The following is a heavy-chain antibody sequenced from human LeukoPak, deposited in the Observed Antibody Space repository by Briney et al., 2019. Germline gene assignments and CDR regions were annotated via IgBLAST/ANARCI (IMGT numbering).Heavy chain of an antibody. CDR2: FDPSDSYT. D-gene: IGHD6-13*01. J-gene: IGHJ4*01. V-gene: IGHV5-10-1*01. Sequence: GESLRISCKGSGYSFPSYWISWVREMPGKGLEWMGRFDPSDSYTNYSPSFQGHVTISADKSISTAYLQWSSLKASDTAMYYCASLPRSSWYFFDSWGHGTLVTVSS. CDR3: ASLPRSSWYFFDS. CDR1: GYSFPSYW.